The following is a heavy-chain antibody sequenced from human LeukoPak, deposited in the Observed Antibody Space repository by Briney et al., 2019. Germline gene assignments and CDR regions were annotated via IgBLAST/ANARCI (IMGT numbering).Heavy chain of an antibody. CDR2: ISTSGSTI. J-gene: IGHJ4*02. CDR1: GFTFSDYY. Sequence: GGSLRLSCAASGFTFSDYYMSWIRQAPGKGLECVSYISTSGSTIYYADSVKGRFTISRDNSKNTLYLQMNSLRAEDTAVYYCAKALTTVTTPLWNWGQGTLVTVSS. CDR3: AKALTTVTTPLWN. V-gene: IGHV3-11*01. D-gene: IGHD4-17*01.